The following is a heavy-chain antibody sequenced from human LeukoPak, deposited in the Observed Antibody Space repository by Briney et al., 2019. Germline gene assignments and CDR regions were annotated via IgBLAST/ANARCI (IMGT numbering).Heavy chain of an antibody. Sequence: SETLSLTCTVSGVSISSYYWCWILQPPGKGLEWIGYIYYSGSTNYNPSLKSRVTISVDTSKNQFSLKLSSVAAADTAVYYCARDPWSYYYMDVWGKGTTVTVSS. D-gene: IGHD2-8*01. J-gene: IGHJ6*03. CDR1: GVSISSYY. V-gene: IGHV4-59*01. CDR2: IYYSGST. CDR3: ARDPWSYYYMDV.